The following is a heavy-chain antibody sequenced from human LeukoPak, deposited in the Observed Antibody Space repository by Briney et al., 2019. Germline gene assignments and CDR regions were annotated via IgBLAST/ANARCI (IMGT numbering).Heavy chain of an antibody. J-gene: IGHJ6*04. CDR1: GFTFDDYG. D-gene: IGHD3-10*02. V-gene: IGHV3-21*01. Sequence: PGGSLRLSCAASGFTFDDYGMSWVRQAPGRGLEWVSSISSSSSYIYYADSVKGRFTISRDNAKNSLYLQMNSLRAEDTAVYYCAELGITMIGGVWGKGTTVTISS. CDR3: AELGITMIGGV. CDR2: ISSSSSYI.